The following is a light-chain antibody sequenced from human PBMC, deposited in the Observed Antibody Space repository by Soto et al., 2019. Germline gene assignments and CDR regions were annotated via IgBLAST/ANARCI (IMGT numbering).Light chain of an antibody. J-gene: IGKJ1*01. CDR3: QQTYRTPRT. CDR1: QSIATY. Sequence: DIQMTQSPSSLSASVGDRVTITCRASQSIATYLNWYQQKSGNAPKLLIYVASTLQSGVPSRFSGSGSGTEFTLTISSLQPEDFATYYCQQTYRTPRTFGQGTKVEIK. CDR2: VAS. V-gene: IGKV1-39*01.